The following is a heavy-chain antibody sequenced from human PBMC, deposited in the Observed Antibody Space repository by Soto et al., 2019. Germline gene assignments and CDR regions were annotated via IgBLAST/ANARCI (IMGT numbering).Heavy chain of an antibody. CDR1: GFTFSTYE. V-gene: IGHV3-48*03. D-gene: IGHD6-13*01. CDR2: ISVSGNII. CDR3: VRDTMRGSADASLVC. J-gene: IGHJ4*02. Sequence: GSLRLSCAASGFTFSTYEFNWVRQAPGRGLEWISYISVSGNIIKYADSVKGRFTISRDNAENSLHLHMSSLRVDDTAVYFCVRDTMRGSADASLVCWGQGTQVTVYS.